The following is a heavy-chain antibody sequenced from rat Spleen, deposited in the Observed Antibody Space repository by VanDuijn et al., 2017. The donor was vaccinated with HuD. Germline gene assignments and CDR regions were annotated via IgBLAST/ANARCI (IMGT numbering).Heavy chain of an antibody. J-gene: IGHJ2*01. V-gene: IGHV5-25*01. CDR3: AVAGYGY. D-gene: IGHD1-7*01. Sequence: EVQLVESDGGLVQPGRSLKLSCAASGFTFSDYYMAWVRQAPTKGLEWISSISNDGGTTYYPDSVKGRFTISRDNAENTVYLQMNSLRSEDTATYYCAVAGYGYWGHGVMVTVSS. CDR1: GFTFSDYY. CDR2: ISNDGGTT.